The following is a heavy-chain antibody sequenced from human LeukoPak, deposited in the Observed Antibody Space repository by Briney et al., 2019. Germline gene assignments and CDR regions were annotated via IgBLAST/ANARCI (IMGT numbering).Heavy chain of an antibody. D-gene: IGHD3-22*01. Sequence: SETLSLTCAVYGGSFSGYYWSWIRQPPGKGLEWIGEINHSGSTNYNPSLKSRVTISVDTSKNQFSLKLSSVTAADAAVYYCARGTDYDSSGYYYGYFDYWGQGTLVTVSS. CDR2: INHSGST. CDR3: ARGTDYDSSGYYYGYFDY. V-gene: IGHV4-34*01. J-gene: IGHJ4*02. CDR1: GGSFSGYY.